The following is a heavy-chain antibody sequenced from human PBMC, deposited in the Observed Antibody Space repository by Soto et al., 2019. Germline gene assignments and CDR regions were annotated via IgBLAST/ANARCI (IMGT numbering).Heavy chain of an antibody. D-gene: IGHD6-19*01. CDR2: MNPNSGNT. Sequence: ASVKVSCKASGYTFTSYDITWARQATGHGLEWMGWMNPNSGNTGYAQKFQGRVTMTRNTSISTAYMELSSLRSEDTAVYYCARVAYLAAYMYYYYYYMDVWGKGTTVAVSS. CDR1: GYTFTSYD. CDR3: ARVAYLAAYMYYYYYYMDV. J-gene: IGHJ6*03. V-gene: IGHV1-8*01.